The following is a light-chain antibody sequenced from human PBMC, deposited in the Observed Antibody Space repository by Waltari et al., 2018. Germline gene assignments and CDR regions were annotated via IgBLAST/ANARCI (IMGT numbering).Light chain of an antibody. CDR1: SSDVGFYDF. V-gene: IGLV2-14*01. Sequence: QSALTQPASVSGSPGQSITISCTGTSSDVGFYDFVSWFQHHPGKAPKVMIYKVNNRPSGVSNRFSGSKAGNTASLTISGLQAEDEADYYCSSYTRSSYWVFGGGTQLTVL. CDR3: SSYTRSSYWV. CDR2: KVN. J-gene: IGLJ3*02.